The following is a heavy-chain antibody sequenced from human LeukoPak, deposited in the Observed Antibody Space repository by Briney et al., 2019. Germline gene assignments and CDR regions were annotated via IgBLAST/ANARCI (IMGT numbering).Heavy chain of an antibody. CDR2: INPNSDGT. CDR3: ARDRPPQLVRPFDY. V-gene: IGHV1-2*07. D-gene: IGHD6-13*01. Sequence: GASVKVSCKASGYIFTGYYMHWVRQAPGQGLEWMGWINPNSDGTNYAHKFQGRVTMTRDTSISTAYMELSRLRSDDTAVYYCARDRPPQLVRPFDYWGQGTLVTVSS. J-gene: IGHJ4*02. CDR1: GYIFTGYY.